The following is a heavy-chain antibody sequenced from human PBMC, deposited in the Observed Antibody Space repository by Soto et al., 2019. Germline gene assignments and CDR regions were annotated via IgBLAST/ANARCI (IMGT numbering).Heavy chain of an antibody. D-gene: IGHD3-3*01. CDR2: IIPIFGTA. CDR3: ARGTIFGGATYYYYGMDV. Sequence: GASVKVSCKASGGTFSSYAISWVRQAPGQGLEWMGGIIPIFGTANYAQKFQGRVTITADESTSTAYMELSSLRSEDTAVYYCARGTIFGGATYYYYGMDVWGHGTTVTGSS. V-gene: IGHV1-69*13. CDR1: GGTFSSYA. J-gene: IGHJ6*02.